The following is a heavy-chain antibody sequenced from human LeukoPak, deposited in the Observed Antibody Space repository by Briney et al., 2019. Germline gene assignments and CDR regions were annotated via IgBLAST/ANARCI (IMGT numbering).Heavy chain of an antibody. V-gene: IGHV5-51*01. CDR2: IYPYYSYT. D-gene: IGHD2-2*02. J-gene: IGHJ4*02. Sequence: GESLKISCKGSGYRFTSYWIGWVRQMPGKGLEWIGLIYPYYSYTRYSPSFQVQFTISADKSISTAYLQWSSLKASDTAMYSCAIGGDSTTSCYRCFDYWGQGTLVTVYS. CDR3: AIGGDSTTSCYRCFDY. CDR1: GYRFTSYW.